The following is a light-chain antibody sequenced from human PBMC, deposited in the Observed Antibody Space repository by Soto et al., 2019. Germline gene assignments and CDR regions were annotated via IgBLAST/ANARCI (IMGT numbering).Light chain of an antibody. CDR1: QSVSNNY. Sequence: IVLTQSPGTLSLSAGERTTLSCRASQSVSNNYLAWYQQKPGQAPRLLIYGASNRATGIPDRFSGSGSGADFTLTISRLEPEDFAVYYCQLSGSSLWGFGPGTKVDIK. V-gene: IGKV3-20*01. CDR2: GAS. J-gene: IGKJ1*01. CDR3: QLSGSSLWG.